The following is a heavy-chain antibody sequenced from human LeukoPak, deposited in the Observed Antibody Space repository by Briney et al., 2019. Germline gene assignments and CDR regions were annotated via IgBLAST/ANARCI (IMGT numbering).Heavy chain of an antibody. V-gene: IGHV1-69*05. Sequence: ASVKVSCKASGGTFSSYAISWVRQAPGQGLEWMGGIIPIFGTANYAQKFQGRVTMTTDTSTSTAYMELRSLGSDDTAVYYCARGGVPDAFDIWGQGTMVTVSS. D-gene: IGHD1-26*01. CDR1: GGTFSSYA. CDR3: ARGGVPDAFDI. J-gene: IGHJ3*02. CDR2: IIPIFGTA.